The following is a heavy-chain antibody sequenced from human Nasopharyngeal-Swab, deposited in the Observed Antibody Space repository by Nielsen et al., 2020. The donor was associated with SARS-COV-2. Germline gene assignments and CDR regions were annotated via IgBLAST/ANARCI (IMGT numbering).Heavy chain of an antibody. CDR2: IIPIFGTA. D-gene: IGHD3-22*01. Sequence: WVRQAPGQGLEWMGGIIPIFGTANYAQKFQGRVTITADESTSTAYMELSSLRSEDTAVYYCARDEGSYDSSGYYYAGYYGMDVWGQGTTVTVSS. CDR3: ARDEGSYDSSGYYYAGYYGMDV. J-gene: IGHJ6*02. V-gene: IGHV1-69*01.